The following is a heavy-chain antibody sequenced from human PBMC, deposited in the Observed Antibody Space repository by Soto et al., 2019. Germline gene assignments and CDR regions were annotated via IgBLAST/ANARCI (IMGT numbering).Heavy chain of an antibody. D-gene: IGHD3-9*01. CDR1: GGSISSGGYY. J-gene: IGHJ4*02. Sequence: SETLSLTCTVSGGSISSGGYYWSWIRQHPGKGLEWIGYIYYSGSTYYNPSLKSRVTISVDTSKNQFSLKLSSVTAADTAVYYCARGSIRYFDWLLLPDSFDYWGQGTLVTVSS. CDR3: ARGSIRYFDWLLLPDSFDY. V-gene: IGHV4-31*03. CDR2: IYYSGST.